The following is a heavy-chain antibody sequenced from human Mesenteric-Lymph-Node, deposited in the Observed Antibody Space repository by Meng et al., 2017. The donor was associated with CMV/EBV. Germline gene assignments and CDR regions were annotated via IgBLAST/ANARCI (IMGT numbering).Heavy chain of an antibody. Sequence: GGSLRLSCAASGFTFSSYWMSWVRQAPGKGLEWVANIKQDGSEKYYVDSVKGRFTISRDNAKNSLYLQMNSLRAEDTAVYYCARDDLGLVATNGGYYGMDVWGQGTTVTVSS. CDR3: ARDDLGLVATNGGYYGMDV. V-gene: IGHV3-7*01. D-gene: IGHD5-12*01. J-gene: IGHJ6*02. CDR2: IKQDGSEK. CDR1: GFTFSSYW.